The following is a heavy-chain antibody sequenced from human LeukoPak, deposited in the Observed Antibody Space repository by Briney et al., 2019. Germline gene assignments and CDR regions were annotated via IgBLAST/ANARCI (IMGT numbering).Heavy chain of an antibody. Sequence: GGSLRLSCAASGCTFSSSGMHWVRQAPGKGLEWVAFIRFDGSNKYYADSVKGRFTISRDNSKNTLYLQMNSLRAEDAAVYYCAKDYDFWSGYYSPTRGYFDYWGQGTLVTVSS. CDR1: GCTFSSSG. V-gene: IGHV3-30*02. CDR3: AKDYDFWSGYYSPTRGYFDY. D-gene: IGHD3-3*01. J-gene: IGHJ4*02. CDR2: IRFDGSNK.